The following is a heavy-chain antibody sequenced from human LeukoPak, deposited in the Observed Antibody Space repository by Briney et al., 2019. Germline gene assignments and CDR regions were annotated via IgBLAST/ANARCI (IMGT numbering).Heavy chain of an antibody. CDR1: GFTFSSYD. V-gene: IGHV3-23*01. CDR3: AKDAPRTGGWYYFDY. CDR2: ISDSGDRT. D-gene: IGHD6-19*01. J-gene: IGHJ4*02. Sequence: PGGSLRLSCAASGFTFSSYDMNWVRQAPGKGLEWGSGISDSGDRTYYADSVKGRFTISRDNSKNTLYLQMNSLRAEDTAVYYCAKDAPRTGGWYYFDYWGQGTLVTVSS.